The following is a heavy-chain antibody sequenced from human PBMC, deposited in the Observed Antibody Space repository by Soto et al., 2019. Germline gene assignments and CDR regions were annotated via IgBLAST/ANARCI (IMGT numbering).Heavy chain of an antibody. Sequence: SETLSLTCTVSGGSISSGDYYWRWIRQPPGKGLEWIGYIYYSGSTYYNPSLKSRVTISVDTSKNQFSLKLSSVTAADTAVYYCARYSGYDSHYYYYCMDVWGQGTTVTVS. CDR3: ARYSGYDSHYYYYCMDV. CDR2: IYYSGST. CDR1: GGSISSGDYY. J-gene: IGHJ6*02. D-gene: IGHD5-12*01. V-gene: IGHV4-30-4*01.